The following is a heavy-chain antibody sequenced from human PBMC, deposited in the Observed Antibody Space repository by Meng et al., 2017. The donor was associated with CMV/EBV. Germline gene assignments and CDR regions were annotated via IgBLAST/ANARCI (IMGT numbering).Heavy chain of an antibody. Sequence: SETLSLTCVVYGGSFSGYYWSWIRQPPGKGLEWIGEINHSGSTNYNPSLKSRVTISVDTSKNQFSLKLSSVTAADTAVYYCARVVPAALGGRGGPFDYWGQGTLVTVSS. V-gene: IGHV4-34*01. CDR2: INHSGST. J-gene: IGHJ4*02. CDR1: GGSFSGYY. D-gene: IGHD2-2*01. CDR3: ARVVPAALGGRGGPFDY.